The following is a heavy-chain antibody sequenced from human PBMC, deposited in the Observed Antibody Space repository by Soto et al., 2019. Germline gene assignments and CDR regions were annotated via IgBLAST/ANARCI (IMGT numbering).Heavy chain of an antibody. D-gene: IGHD3-22*01. V-gene: IGHV1-2*04. CDR1: GYTFTSYY. CDR3: ATRSTYYYDSSGLGAFDI. J-gene: IGHJ3*02. Sequence: GASVKVSCKASGYTFTSYYMHWVRQAPGQGLEWMGWINPNSGGTNYAQKFQGWVTMTRDTSISTAYMELSRLRSDDTAVYYCATRSTYYYDSSGLGAFDIWGQGTMVTVSS. CDR2: INPNSGGT.